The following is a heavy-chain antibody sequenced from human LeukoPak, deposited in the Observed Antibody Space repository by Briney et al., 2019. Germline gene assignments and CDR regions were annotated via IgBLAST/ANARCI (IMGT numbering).Heavy chain of an antibody. CDR3: ARDLLVGFDP. CDR2: IYYNGNV. D-gene: IGHD2/OR15-2a*01. Sequence: PSDTLSLTCGVSGYSISSSHWWGWIRQPPGKGLEYIGYIYYNGNVYYNPSLRSRVTISVDTSKNQFSLKLSSVTAADTAVYYCARDLLVGFDPWGQGTLVTVSS. V-gene: IGHV4-28*03. J-gene: IGHJ5*02. CDR1: GYSISSSHW.